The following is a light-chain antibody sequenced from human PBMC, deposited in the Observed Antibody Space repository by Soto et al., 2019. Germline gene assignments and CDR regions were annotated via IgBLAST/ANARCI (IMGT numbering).Light chain of an antibody. CDR3: SSYTRSSTPYV. J-gene: IGLJ1*01. Sequence: QSALTQPASVSGSPGQSITISCTGTSSDVGGYNYVSWYQQHPGKAPKLMIYDVSNRPSGVSNRFSGSKSGNTASLTISGLQAEDEADYYCSSYTRSSTPYVFGTGTKLTVL. V-gene: IGLV2-14*01. CDR1: SSDVGGYNY. CDR2: DVS.